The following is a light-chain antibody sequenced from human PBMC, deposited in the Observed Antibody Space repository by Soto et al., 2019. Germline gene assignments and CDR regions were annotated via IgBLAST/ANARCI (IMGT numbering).Light chain of an antibody. V-gene: IGLV2-8*01. CDR3: KSYAGSNTYV. Sequence: LTQPPSASGSPGQSVTIACTGTKNDIGVYDFVSWYQHHPGKAPRLIIYEVVQRPSGVPDRFSGSKSGNTASLTVSGLQAADEADYFCKSYAGSNTYVFGSGTKVTV. CDR1: KNDIGVYDF. J-gene: IGLJ1*01. CDR2: EVV.